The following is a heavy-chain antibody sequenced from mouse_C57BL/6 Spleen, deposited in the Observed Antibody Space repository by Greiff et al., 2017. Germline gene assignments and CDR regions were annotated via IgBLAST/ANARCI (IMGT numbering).Heavy chain of an antibody. CDR1: GFTFSSYA. V-gene: IGHV5-4*01. CDR3: ARDEGGYFDY. CDR2: ISDGGSYT. Sequence: EVKLMESGGGLVKPGGSLKLSCAASGFTFSSYAMSWVRQTPEKRLEWVATISDGGSYTYYPDNVKGRFTISRDNAKNNLYLQMSHLKSEDTAMYYCARDEGGYFDYWGQGTTLTVSS. J-gene: IGHJ2*01.